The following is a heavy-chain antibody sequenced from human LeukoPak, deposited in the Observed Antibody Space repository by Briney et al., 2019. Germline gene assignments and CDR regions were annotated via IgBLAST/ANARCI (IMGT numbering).Heavy chain of an antibody. CDR1: GYTFTGYY. Sequence: ASVKVSCKASGYTFTGYYMHWVRQAPGEGGEWVGWIKPKRGGRNYAQKLQGRGTMTRDTSISTAYMELSRLRSEDTAVYYCARVRGIAASLLLDYWGQGTLVTVSS. J-gene: IGHJ4*02. CDR3: ARVRGIAASLLLDY. V-gene: IGHV1-2*02. D-gene: IGHD6-13*01. CDR2: IKPKRGGR.